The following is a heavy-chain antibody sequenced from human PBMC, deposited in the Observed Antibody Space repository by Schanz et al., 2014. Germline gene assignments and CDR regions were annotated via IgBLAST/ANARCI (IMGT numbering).Heavy chain of an antibody. Sequence: EVQLLESGGGLVQPGGSLRLSCASSGFSFTTYAMSWVRQAPGKGLEWVSSISSGGGSTYYADSVKGRFTISRDNSKNTLYLHMKSLRADDTTVYYCAKGRFGELSSFDIWGQGTLVTVSS. CDR1: GFSFTTYA. D-gene: IGHD3-10*01. V-gene: IGHV3-23*01. CDR2: ISSGGGST. CDR3: AKGRFGELSSFDI. J-gene: IGHJ3*02.